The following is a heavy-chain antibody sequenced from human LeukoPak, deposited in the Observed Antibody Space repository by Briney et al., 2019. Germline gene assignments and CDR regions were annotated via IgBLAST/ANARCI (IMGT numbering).Heavy chain of an antibody. Sequence: PSETLSLTCAVYGGSFSGYYWSWIRQPPGKGLEWIGEINHSGSTNYNPSLKSRVTISVDTSKNQFSLKLSSVTAADTAVYYCARRSRITMIVVVGHYFDYWGQGTLVTVSS. V-gene: IGHV4-34*01. D-gene: IGHD3-22*01. J-gene: IGHJ4*02. CDR3: ARRSRITMIVVVGHYFDY. CDR1: GGSFSGYY. CDR2: INHSGST.